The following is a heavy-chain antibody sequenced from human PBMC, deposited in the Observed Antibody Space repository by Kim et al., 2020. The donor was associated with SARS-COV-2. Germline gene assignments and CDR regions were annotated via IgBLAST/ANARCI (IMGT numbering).Heavy chain of an antibody. Sequence: SETLSLTCAVYGGSFSGYYWSWIRQPPGKGLEWIGEINHSGSTNYNPSLKSRVTISVDTSTNQFSLKLSSVTAADTAVYYCARGNEIVHRRLWAIRDIVATIPTAGYWGQGTLGTVSS. CDR2: INHSGST. D-gene: IGHD5-12*01. CDR1: GGSFSGYY. J-gene: IGHJ4*02. V-gene: IGHV4-34*01. CDR3: ARGNEIVHRRLWAIRDIVATIPTAGY.